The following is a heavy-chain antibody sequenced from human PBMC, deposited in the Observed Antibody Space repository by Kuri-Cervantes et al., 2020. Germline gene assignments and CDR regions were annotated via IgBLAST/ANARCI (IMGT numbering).Heavy chain of an antibody. CDR3: ARGSGSYFEIHPRYYYFDY. CDR1: GYTFTSYG. J-gene: IGHJ4*02. CDR2: ISAYNGNT. V-gene: IGHV1-18*01. Sequence: ASVKVSCKASGYTFTSYGISWVRQAPGQGLEWRGWISAYNGNTNYAQKLQGRVTMTTDTSTSTAYMELRSLRSDDTAVYYCARGSGSYFEIHPRYYYFDYWGQGTLVTVSS. D-gene: IGHD1-26*01.